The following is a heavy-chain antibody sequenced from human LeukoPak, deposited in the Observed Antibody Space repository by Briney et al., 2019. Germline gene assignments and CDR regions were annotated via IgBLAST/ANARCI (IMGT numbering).Heavy chain of an antibody. V-gene: IGHV1-18*01. J-gene: IGHJ4*02. CDR2: ISAYNGNT. CDR1: GGTFSSYA. CDR3: ARVWGSDSSGYYPDY. Sequence: ASVKVSCKASGGTFSSYAISWVRQAPGQGLEWMGWISAYNGNTNYAQKLQGRDTMTTDTSTSTAYMELRSLRSDDTAVYYCARVWGSDSSGYYPDYWGQGTLVTVSS. D-gene: IGHD3-22*01.